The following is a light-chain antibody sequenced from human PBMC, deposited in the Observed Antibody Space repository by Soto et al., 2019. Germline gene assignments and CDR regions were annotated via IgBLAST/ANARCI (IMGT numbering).Light chain of an antibody. CDR1: QGIDRW. V-gene: IGKV1-12*01. Sequence: DIQMTQSPSSLSASVGDRVTITCRASQGIDRWLAWYQQKPGKAPKVLIYAAPSLRSGVPSRFSGSGSGTDFSLTINSLQPEDLATYYCKQSKSFPLTFGGGTKVDIK. CDR2: AAP. J-gene: IGKJ4*01. CDR3: KQSKSFPLT.